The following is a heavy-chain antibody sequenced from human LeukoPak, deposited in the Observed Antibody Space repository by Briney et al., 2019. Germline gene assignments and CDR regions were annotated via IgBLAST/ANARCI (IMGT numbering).Heavy chain of an antibody. CDR3: ARRYCSGGSCYSFRGDWFDP. V-gene: IGHV3-7*01. J-gene: IGHJ5*02. CDR2: IKQDESEI. D-gene: IGHD2-15*01. Sequence: GGSLRLSCAASGFTFSSYWMSWVRQAPGKGLEWVANIKQDESEIYYVGSAKGRFTISRDNAKSSLYLQMNSLRAEDTAVYYCARRYCSGGSCYSFRGDWFDPWGQGTLVTVSS. CDR1: GFTFSSYW.